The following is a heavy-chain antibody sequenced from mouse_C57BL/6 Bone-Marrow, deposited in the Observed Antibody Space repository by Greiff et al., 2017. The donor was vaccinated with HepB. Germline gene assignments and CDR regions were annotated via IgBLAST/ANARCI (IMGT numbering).Heavy chain of an antibody. D-gene: IGHD1-3*01. CDR1: GFNIKDYY. CDR3: ARDNPPPWFAY. V-gene: IGHV14-2*01. Sequence: VQLQQSGAELVKPGASVKLSCTASGFNIKDYYMHWVKQRTEQGLEWIGRIDPEDGETKYAPKFPGKATITADTSSNTAYLQLSSLTSEDTAVYYCARDNPPPWFAYWGQGTLVTVSA. J-gene: IGHJ3*01. CDR2: IDPEDGET.